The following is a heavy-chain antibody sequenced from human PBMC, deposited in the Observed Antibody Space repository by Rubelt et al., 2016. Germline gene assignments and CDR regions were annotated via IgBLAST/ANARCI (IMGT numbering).Heavy chain of an antibody. CDR3: AISGSGKHYDFWSGYLSAGP. CDR2: SSYT. V-gene: IGHV3-11*06. J-gene: IGHJ4*02. D-gene: IGHD3-3*01. Sequence: SSYTNYADSVKGRFTISRDNAKNSLYLQMNSLRAEDTAVYYCAISGSGKHYDFWSGYLSAGPWDQGTLVTVSS.